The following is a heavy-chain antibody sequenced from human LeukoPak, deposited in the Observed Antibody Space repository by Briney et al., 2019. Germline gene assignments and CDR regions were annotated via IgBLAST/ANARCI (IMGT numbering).Heavy chain of an antibody. Sequence: SSETLSLTCTVSGGSISSYYWSWIRQPAGKGLEWIGRIYTSGSTNYNPSLESRVTMSVDTSKNQFSLKLSSVTAADPAVYYCARDYDVLTAYPPTQLFDPWGQGTLVTVSS. V-gene: IGHV4-4*07. CDR1: GGSISSYY. CDR2: IYTSGST. J-gene: IGHJ5*02. D-gene: IGHD3-9*01. CDR3: ARDYDVLTAYPPTQLFDP.